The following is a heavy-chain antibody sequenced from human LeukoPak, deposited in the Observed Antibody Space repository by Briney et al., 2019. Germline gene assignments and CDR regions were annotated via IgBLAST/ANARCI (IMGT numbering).Heavy chain of an antibody. CDR2: TYYRSRFYN. J-gene: IGHJ4*02. V-gene: IGHV6-1*01. D-gene: IGHD6-13*01. Sequence: SQTLSLTCAISGDSVSSNSAAWNWIRQSPSRGLEWLGRTYYRSRFYNDYAVSVRSRITINPDTSKNQFSLKLSSVTAADTAVYYCAREEGIADAFDYWGQGTLVTVSS. CDR1: GDSVSSNSAA. CDR3: AREEGIADAFDY.